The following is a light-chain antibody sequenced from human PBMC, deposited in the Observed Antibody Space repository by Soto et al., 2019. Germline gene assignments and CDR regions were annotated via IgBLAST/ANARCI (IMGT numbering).Light chain of an antibody. V-gene: IGLV2-14*01. J-gene: IGLJ2*01. Sequence: QSALTQPPSASGSPGQSITISCTGTSSDVGGYNYVSWYQQHPGKAPKLMIYEVSNRPSGVSNRFSGSKSGNTASLTISGLQAEDEADYYCSSYTSSSTLVFGGGTKVTVL. CDR3: SSYTSSSTLV. CDR2: EVS. CDR1: SSDVGGYNY.